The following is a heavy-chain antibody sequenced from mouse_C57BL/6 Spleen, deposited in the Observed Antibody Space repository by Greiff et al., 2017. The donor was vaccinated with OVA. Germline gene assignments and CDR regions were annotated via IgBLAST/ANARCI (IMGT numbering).Heavy chain of an antibody. CDR1: GYAFSRYW. V-gene: IGHV1-80*01. D-gene: IGHD2-3*01. CDR2: IYPGDGDT. CDR3: ARSRDGYPFAY. J-gene: IGHJ3*01. Sequence: QVQLQQSGAELVKPGASVKISCKASGYAFSRYWMNWVKQRPGKGLEWIGQIYPGDGDTNSNGKFKGKATLTADKSSSTAYMQLSSLTSEDSAVYFCARSRDGYPFAYWGQGTLVTVSA.